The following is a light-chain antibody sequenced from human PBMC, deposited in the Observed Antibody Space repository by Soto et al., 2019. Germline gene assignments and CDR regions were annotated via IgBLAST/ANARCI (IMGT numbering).Light chain of an antibody. CDR3: CSFAGSATWI. CDR1: SSDVGSYNL. J-gene: IGLJ2*01. Sequence: QSALTQPASVSGSPGQSITISCTGTSSDVGSYNLVSWYQQQPGKAPKLMIYEVNKWPSGVSNRFSGSKSGNTASLTISGLQAEDEADYYCCSFAGSATWIFGGGTKLTVL. CDR2: EVN. V-gene: IGLV2-23*02.